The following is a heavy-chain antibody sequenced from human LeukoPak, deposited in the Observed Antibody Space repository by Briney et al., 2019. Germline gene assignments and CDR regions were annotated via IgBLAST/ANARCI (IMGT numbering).Heavy chain of an antibody. V-gene: IGHV4-34*01. CDR1: GGSFSGYY. CDR3: ARGPLRITMIVVVTQVAFDI. Sequence: SETLSLTCAVYGGSFSGYYWSWIRQPPGKGLEWIGEINHSGSTNYNPSLKSPVTISVDTSKNQFSLKLSSVTAADTAVYYCARGPLRITMIVVVTQVAFDIWGQGTMVTVSS. J-gene: IGHJ3*02. D-gene: IGHD3-22*01. CDR2: INHSGST.